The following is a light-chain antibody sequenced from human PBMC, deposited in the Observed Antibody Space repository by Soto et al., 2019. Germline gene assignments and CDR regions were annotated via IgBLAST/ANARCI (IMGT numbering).Light chain of an antibody. CDR1: QSVSSSY. Sequence: EIVLTQSPGTLSLSPGERATLSCRASQSVSSSYLAWYQQKPVQAPRLLIYGASSRAAGIPDRFSGSGSGTDFTLTISRREPEDFAVYYCQQNGSSPMYTFGQGTKLEIK. CDR3: QQNGSSPMYT. J-gene: IGKJ2*01. V-gene: IGKV3-20*01. CDR2: GAS.